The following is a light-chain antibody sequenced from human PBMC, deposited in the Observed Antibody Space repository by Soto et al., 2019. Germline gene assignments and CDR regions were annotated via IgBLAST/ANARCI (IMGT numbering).Light chain of an antibody. CDR1: QSLLQSNGYNY. J-gene: IGKJ1*01. CDR2: LGS. CDR3: MQAIQTPWT. V-gene: IGKV2-28*01. Sequence: DIVMTQSPLSLPVTPGEPASISCRSRQSLLQSNGYNYLDWYLQKPGQSPQLLNYLGSDRASGLPDRFSGSGSGTEFTLKISRVEAEDVGVYYCMQAIQTPWTFGQGTKVEIK.